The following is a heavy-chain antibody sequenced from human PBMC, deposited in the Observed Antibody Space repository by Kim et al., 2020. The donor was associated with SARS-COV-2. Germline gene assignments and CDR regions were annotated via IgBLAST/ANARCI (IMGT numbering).Heavy chain of an antibody. Sequence: ASVKVSCKASGYTFTSYGISWVRQAPGQGLEWMGWISAYNGNTNYAQKLQGRVTMTTDTSTSTAYMELRSLRSDDTAVYYCARTPQSGKIAVADGNFDYWGQGTLVTVSS. J-gene: IGHJ4*02. CDR3: ARTPQSGKIAVADGNFDY. D-gene: IGHD6-19*01. CDR2: ISAYNGNT. CDR1: GYTFTSYG. V-gene: IGHV1-18*01.